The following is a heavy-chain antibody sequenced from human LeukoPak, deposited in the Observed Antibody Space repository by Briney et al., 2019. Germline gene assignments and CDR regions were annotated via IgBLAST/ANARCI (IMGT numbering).Heavy chain of an antibody. CDR2: IKTDGSEA. D-gene: IGHD2-15*01. J-gene: IGHJ4*02. CDR3: ARVVGPYGGSPGAD. CDR1: GFTFTNYW. V-gene: IGHV3-74*01. Sequence: GGSLRLSCDASGFTFTNYWMHWVRQVPGKGVVWVSRIKTDGSEASYMDSVKVRFIISRDNAKNTLYLQMNSLRDDDTAVYFCARVVGPYGGSPGADWGQGTLVIVST.